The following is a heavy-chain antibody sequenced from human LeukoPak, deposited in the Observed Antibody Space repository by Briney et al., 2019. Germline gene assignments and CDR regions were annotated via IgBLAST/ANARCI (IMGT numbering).Heavy chain of an antibody. V-gene: IGHV3-23*01. CDR3: AKDSVRSGGWFYFDK. CDR1: GFTFSSLD. D-gene: IGHD6-19*01. CDR2: ISASGSNT. J-gene: IGHJ4*02. Sequence: TGGSLRLSCTASGFTFSSLDMSWVRQAPGKGLEWVSGISASGSNTFYADSVKSRFTISRDNSKNTLYLQMSSLRAEDTATYYCAKDSVRSGGWFYFDKWGQGTLVSVSS.